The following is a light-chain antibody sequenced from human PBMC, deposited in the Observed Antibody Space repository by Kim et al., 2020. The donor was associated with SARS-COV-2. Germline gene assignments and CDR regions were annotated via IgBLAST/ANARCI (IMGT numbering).Light chain of an antibody. J-gene: IGLJ2*01. CDR1: NIGSKS. CDR2: YDS. CDR3: QVWDSSSDRGV. Sequence: APGKTARITCGGNNIGSKSVHWYQQKPGQAPVLVIYYDSDRPSGIPERFSGSNSWNTATLTISRVEAGDEADYYCQVWDSSSDRGVFGGGTQLTVL. V-gene: IGLV3-21*04.